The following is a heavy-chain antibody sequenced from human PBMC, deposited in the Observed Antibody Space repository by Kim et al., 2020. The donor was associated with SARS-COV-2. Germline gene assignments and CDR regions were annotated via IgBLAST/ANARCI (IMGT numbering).Heavy chain of an antibody. D-gene: IGHD3-9*01. Sequence: SVKVSCKASGGTFSSYAISWVRQAPGQGLEWMGGIIPIFGTANYAQKFQGRVTITADESTSTAYMELSSLRSEDTAVYYCARDGGGYYDISNMYYFDYWGQGTLVTVSS. CDR1: GGTFSSYA. CDR3: ARDGGGYYDISNMYYFDY. CDR2: IIPIFGTA. V-gene: IGHV1-69*13. J-gene: IGHJ4*02.